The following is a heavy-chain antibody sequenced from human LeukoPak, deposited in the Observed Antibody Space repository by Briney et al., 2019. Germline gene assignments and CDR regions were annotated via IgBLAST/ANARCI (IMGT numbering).Heavy chain of an antibody. V-gene: IGHV1-69*13. CDR2: IIPIFGTA. J-gene: IGHJ5*02. CDR3: ASPLYCSGGSCPLGGFDP. D-gene: IGHD2-15*01. Sequence: ASVKVSCKASGGTFSSYAISWVRQAPGQGLEWMGGIIPIFGTANYAQKFQGRVTITADESTSTAYMELSSLRSEDTAVYYCASPLYCSGGSCPLGGFDPWGQGTLVIVSS. CDR1: GGTFSSYA.